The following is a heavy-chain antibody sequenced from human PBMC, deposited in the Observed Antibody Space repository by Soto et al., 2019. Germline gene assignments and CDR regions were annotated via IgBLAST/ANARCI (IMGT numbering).Heavy chain of an antibody. CDR1: GFSLSSTRMA. Sequence: QITLKESGPTLVKPTQTLTLTCTFSGFSLSSTRMAVGWIRQPPGKALEWLALIYWDDDKRYSPFLKSRLTLXTXTXXNQVVLTMSNMDPVDTARYYCAHIVVAGLGYYFDYWGQGTLVTVSS. J-gene: IGHJ4*02. D-gene: IGHD6-19*01. CDR2: IYWDDDK. CDR3: AHIVVAGLGYYFDY. V-gene: IGHV2-5*02.